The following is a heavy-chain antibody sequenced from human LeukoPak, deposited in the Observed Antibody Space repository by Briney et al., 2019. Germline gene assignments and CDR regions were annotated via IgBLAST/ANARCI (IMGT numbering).Heavy chain of an antibody. CDR2: ISSSGSTI. CDR3: ARDERYFDWLSPYYYDYMDV. V-gene: IGHV3-48*03. D-gene: IGHD3-9*01. J-gene: IGHJ6*03. CDR1: GFTFSSYE. Sequence: GGSLRLSCAASGFTFSSYEMNWVRQAPGKGLEWVSYISSSGSTIYYADSVKGRFTISRDNAKNSLYLQMNSLRAEDTAVYYCARDERYFDWLSPYYYDYMDVWGKGTTVTVSS.